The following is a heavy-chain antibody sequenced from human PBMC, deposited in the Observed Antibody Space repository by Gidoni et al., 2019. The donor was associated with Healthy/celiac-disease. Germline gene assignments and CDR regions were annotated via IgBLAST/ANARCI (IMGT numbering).Heavy chain of an antibody. CDR2: IYYSGST. D-gene: IGHD6-13*01. J-gene: IGHJ4*02. CDR1: VGSISSSSYY. V-gene: IGHV4-39*01. Sequence: QLQLQESGPVLVTPSEPLSLACTVSVGSISSSSYYWGWLRQPPGKGLEWIGSIYYSGSTYYNPSLKSRVTISVDTYKNQFYMKLRSVTAADTAVYYCARASSSWLYDYWGQGTLVTVSS. CDR3: ARASSSWLYDY.